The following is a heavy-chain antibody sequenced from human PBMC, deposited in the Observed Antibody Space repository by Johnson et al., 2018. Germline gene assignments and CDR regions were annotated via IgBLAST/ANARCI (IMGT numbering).Heavy chain of an antibody. CDR1: GFSFSIYG. J-gene: IGHJ6*03. CDR3: AKNVRGVTGYMDV. D-gene: IGHD3-10*01. Sequence: QVQLGESGGGVVEPGRTLRLCCAASGFSFSIYGMHRVRQAPGKGLEWVAVTSHEGSEKFYEDSVKGRFSISRDYSKNTLYLQMNSLRAEDTTVYYCAKNVRGVTGYMDVWGKGTTVTVSS. V-gene: IGHV3-30*18. CDR2: TSHEGSEK.